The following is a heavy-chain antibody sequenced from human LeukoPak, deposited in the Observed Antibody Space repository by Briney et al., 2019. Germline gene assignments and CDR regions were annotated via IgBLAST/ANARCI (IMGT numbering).Heavy chain of an antibody. CDR3: ARAAEMATIGMNY. Sequence: ASVKVSCKASGYTFTGYYMHWMRQAPGQGLEWMGWINPNSGGTNYAQKFQGRVTMTRDTSISTAYMELSRLRSDETAVYYCARAAEMATIGMNYWGQGTLVTVSS. J-gene: IGHJ4*02. D-gene: IGHD5-24*01. V-gene: IGHV1-2*02. CDR2: INPNSGGT. CDR1: GYTFTGYY.